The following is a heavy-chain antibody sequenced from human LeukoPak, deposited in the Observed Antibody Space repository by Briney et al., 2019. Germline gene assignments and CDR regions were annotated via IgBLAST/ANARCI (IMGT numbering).Heavy chain of an antibody. Sequence: GGSLRLSCAASGFAFSSSNLNWFRQAPGKGLEWVSSITSDAYKYYADSLKGRFSISRDNAKNSVSLQMISLRAEDTAVYYCARADYGDYGVDYWGQGALVTVSS. CDR1: GFAFSSSN. CDR3: ARADYGDYGVDY. J-gene: IGHJ4*02. D-gene: IGHD4-17*01. CDR2: ITSDAYK. V-gene: IGHV3-21*01.